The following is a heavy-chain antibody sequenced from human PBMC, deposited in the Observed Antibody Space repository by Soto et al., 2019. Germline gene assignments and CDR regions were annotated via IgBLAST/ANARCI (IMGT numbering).Heavy chain of an antibody. CDR3: AKSRGVYIVVVPADGNWFDP. CDR2: ISGSGGST. CDR1: GFTFSSYA. D-gene: IGHD2-2*01. Sequence: PGGSLRLSCAASGFTFSSYAMSWVRQAPGKGLEWVSAISGSGGSTYYADSVKGRFTISRDNSKNTLYLQMNSLRAEDTAVYYCAKSRGVYIVVVPADGNWFDPWGQGTLVTVSS. J-gene: IGHJ5*02. V-gene: IGHV3-23*01.